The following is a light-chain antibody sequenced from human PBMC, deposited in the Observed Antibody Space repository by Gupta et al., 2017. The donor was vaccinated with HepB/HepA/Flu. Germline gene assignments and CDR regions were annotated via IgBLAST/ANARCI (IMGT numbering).Light chain of an antibody. Sequence: QSVLTPTPSASGTPGQGVTISCSGSSSNIGSKYVYWYQQLPGTAPKLLIYRNNQRPSGVPDRFSGSKSGTSASLAISGLRSEDEANYYCAAWDDSLSGRVFGGGTKLTVL. V-gene: IGLV1-47*01. J-gene: IGLJ3*02. CDR2: RNN. CDR1: SSNIGSKY. CDR3: AAWDDSLSGRV.